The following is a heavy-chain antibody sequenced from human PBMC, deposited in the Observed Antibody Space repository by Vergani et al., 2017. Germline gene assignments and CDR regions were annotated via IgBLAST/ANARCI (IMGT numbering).Heavy chain of an antibody. CDR3: AKAPPFGGVIEMDY. CDR2: ISGSGGST. J-gene: IGHJ4*02. Sequence: EVQLLESGGGLVKPGGSLRLSCAASGFSFSDHYMTWIRQAPGKGLEWVSAISGSGGSTYYADSVKGRFTISRDNSKNTLYLQMNSLRAEDTAVYYCAKAPPFGGVIEMDYWGQGTLVTVSS. D-gene: IGHD3-16*02. V-gene: IGHV3-23*01. CDR1: GFSFSDHY.